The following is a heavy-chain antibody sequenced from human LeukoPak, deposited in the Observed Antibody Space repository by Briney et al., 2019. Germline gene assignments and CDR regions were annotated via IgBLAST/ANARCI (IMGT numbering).Heavy chain of an antibody. Sequence: GGSLRLSCAAFGFTFSSYSMNWVRQAPGKGLEWVSSISSSSSYIYYADSVKGRFTISRDNAKNSLYLQMNSLRAEDTAVYYCARVGYDGSGSPREAVRYYFDYWGQGTLVTVSS. D-gene: IGHD3-10*01. CDR2: ISSSSSYI. J-gene: IGHJ4*02. CDR1: GFTFSSYS. CDR3: ARVGYDGSGSPREAVRYYFDY. V-gene: IGHV3-21*01.